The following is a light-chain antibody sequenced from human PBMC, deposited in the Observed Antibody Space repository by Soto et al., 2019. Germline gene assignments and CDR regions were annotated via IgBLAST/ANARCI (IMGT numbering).Light chain of an antibody. CDR1: SSDVGGYSY. Sequence: QSALTQPASVSGSSGQSITISCTGTSSDVGGYSYVSWYQHHPGKAPRLMIYDVSNRPSGVSDRFSGSKSGNTASLTISGLQAEDEADYYCSSYSKSSTRVVFGGGTTLNVL. CDR3: SSYSKSSTRVV. CDR2: DVS. V-gene: IGLV2-14*03. J-gene: IGLJ2*01.